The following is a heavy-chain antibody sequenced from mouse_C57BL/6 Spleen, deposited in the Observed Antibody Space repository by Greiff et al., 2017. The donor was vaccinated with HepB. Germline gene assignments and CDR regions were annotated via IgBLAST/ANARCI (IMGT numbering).Heavy chain of an antibody. J-gene: IGHJ4*01. V-gene: IGHV1-50*01. CDR2: IDPSDSYT. CDR3: ARNWNPMDY. Sequence: QVQLKQPGAELVKPGASVKLSCKASGYTFTSYWMQWVKQRPGQGLEWIGEIDPSDSYTNYNQKFKGKATLTVDTSSSTAYMQLSSLTSEDSAVYYCARNWNPMDYWGQGTSVTVSS. CDR1: GYTFTSYW.